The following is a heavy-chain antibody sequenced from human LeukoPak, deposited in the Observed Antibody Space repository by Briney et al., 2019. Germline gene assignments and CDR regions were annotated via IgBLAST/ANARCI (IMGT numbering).Heavy chain of an antibody. CDR1: GFTFSSYA. D-gene: IGHD3-9*01. J-gene: IGHJ4*02. CDR3: AKDLLPGHRDILTGYFVD. Sequence: PGGSLRLSCAASGFTFSSYAMSWVRQAPGKGLEWVSAISGSGGSTYYADSVKGRFTISRDNSKNTLYLQMNSLRAEDTAVYYCAKDLLPGHRDILTGYFVDWGQGTLVTVSS. V-gene: IGHV3-23*01. CDR2: ISGSGGST.